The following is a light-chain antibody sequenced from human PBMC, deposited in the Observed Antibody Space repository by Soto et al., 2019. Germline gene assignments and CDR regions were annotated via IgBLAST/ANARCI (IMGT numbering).Light chain of an antibody. CDR1: ITNIGSYS. CDR2: GSD. CDR3: AAWDDSLNWV. V-gene: IGLV1-44*01. J-gene: IGLJ3*02. Sequence: QPVLTQPPSASGTPGQRVTVSCSGSITNIGSYSVSWYQQLPGTAPKLLIYGSDRRPSGVPDRFSGSKSGTSASLAISGLQSEDEADYYCAAWDDSLNWVFGGGTKLTVL.